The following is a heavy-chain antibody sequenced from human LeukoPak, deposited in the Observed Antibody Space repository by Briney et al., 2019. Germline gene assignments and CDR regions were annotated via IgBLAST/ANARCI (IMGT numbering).Heavy chain of an antibody. CDR3: AREPGEDDF. Sequence: PGGSLRLSCAASGFTFSHYEMNWVRQAPGKGLEWVSYINSPGTTTYYADSVKGRFTISRDNAKNSLYLQMNSLKAEDTAVYYCAREPGEDDFWGQGTLVTVSS. D-gene: IGHD7-27*01. CDR2: INSPGTTT. CDR1: GFTFSHYE. J-gene: IGHJ4*02. V-gene: IGHV3-48*03.